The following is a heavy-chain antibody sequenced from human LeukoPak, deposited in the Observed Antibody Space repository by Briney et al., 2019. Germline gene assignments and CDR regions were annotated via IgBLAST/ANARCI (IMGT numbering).Heavy chain of an antibody. J-gene: IGHJ3*02. CDR3: AKDWIGYCSGGSCLGKDAFDI. Sequence: GGSLRLSCAASGFTFSSYAMSWVRQAPGKGLEWVSAISGSGGSTYYADSVKGRFTISRDNSKNTLYLQMNSLRAEDTAVYYCAKDWIGYCSGGSCLGKDAFDIWGQGTMVTVSS. D-gene: IGHD2-15*01. V-gene: IGHV3-23*01. CDR2: ISGSGGST. CDR1: GFTFSSYA.